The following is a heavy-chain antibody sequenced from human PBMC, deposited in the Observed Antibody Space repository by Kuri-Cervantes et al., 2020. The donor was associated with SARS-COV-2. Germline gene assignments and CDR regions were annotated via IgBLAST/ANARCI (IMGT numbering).Heavy chain of an antibody. V-gene: IGHV4-59*01. CDR2: IYYSGST. CDR3: ARAPRVDTSTGNPLPFDP. J-gene: IGHJ5*02. CDR1: GGSISSYY. D-gene: IGHD3-9*01. Sequence: SETLSLTCTVSGGSISSYYWSWIRQPPGKGLEWIGYIYYSGSTNYNPSLKSRVTISVDTSKNQFSLKLSSVTAADTAVYYCARAPRVDTSTGNPLPFDPWGQGTLVTVSS.